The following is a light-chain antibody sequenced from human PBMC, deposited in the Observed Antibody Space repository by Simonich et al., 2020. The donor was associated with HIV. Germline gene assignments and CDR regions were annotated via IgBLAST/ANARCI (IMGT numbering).Light chain of an antibody. CDR1: QSLLYSNGYNY. Sequence: DIVMTQSPLSLPVTPGEPASISCRCSQSLLYSNGYNYLDWYLQKPWQSPQLLIYLGSTRASGVPDRFSGSGSGTDFTLKISRVEAEDVGVYYCMQARQTPFTFGPGTKVDIK. J-gene: IGKJ3*01. CDR2: LGS. V-gene: IGKV2-28*01. CDR3: MQARQTPFT.